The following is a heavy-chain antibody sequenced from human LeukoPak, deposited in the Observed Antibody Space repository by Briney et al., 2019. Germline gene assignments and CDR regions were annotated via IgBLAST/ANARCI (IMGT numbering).Heavy chain of an antibody. J-gene: IGHJ3*02. V-gene: IGHV3-11*01. CDR3: ARPRVAAAAYDAFDI. Sequence: GGSLRLSCAASGFTFSDYYMSWIRQAPGKGLEWVSYISSSGSTIYYADSVKGRFTISRDNAKNSLNLQMNSLRAEDTAVYYCARPRVAAAAYDAFDIWGQGTMVTVSS. CDR2: ISSSGSTI. D-gene: IGHD2-15*01. CDR1: GFTFSDYY.